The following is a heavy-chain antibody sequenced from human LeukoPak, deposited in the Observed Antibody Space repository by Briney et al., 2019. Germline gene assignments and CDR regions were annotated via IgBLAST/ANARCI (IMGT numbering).Heavy chain of an antibody. J-gene: IGHJ4*02. CDR3: ARDRCGGSCYYDY. V-gene: IGHV3-21*01. CDR2: ISSSSSYI. CDR1: GFTFSSYS. Sequence: GGSLRLSCAASGFTFSSYSMNWVRQAPGKGLEWVSSISSSSSYIYYADSVKGRFTISRDNAKNSLYLQINSLRAEDTAVYYCARDRCGGSCYYDYWGQGTLVTVSS. D-gene: IGHD2-15*01.